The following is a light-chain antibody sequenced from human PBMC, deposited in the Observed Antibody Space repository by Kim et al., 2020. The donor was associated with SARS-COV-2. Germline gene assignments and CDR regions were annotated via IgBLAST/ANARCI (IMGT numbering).Light chain of an antibody. CDR1: SGHSSYI. Sequence: QLVLTQSSSASASLGSSVKLTCTLSSGHSSYIIAWHQQQPGKAPRYLMKLEGSGSYNKGSGVPDRFSGSSSGADRYLTISNLQSEDEADYYCETWDSNGGGFGGGTQLTVL. CDR2: LEGSGSY. CDR3: ETWDSNGGG. V-gene: IGLV4-60*03. J-gene: IGLJ3*02.